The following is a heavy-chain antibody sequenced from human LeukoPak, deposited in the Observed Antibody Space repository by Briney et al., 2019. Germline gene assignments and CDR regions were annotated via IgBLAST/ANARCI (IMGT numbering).Heavy chain of an antibody. CDR1: GFTFSHYW. Sequence: GGSLRLSCAASGFTFSHYWMHWVRHVPGKGLVWVSVIDNGGSSTTYADSVKGRFTISRDNAKNSLYLQMNSLRAEDTAVYYCARGYCTNGVCYTGDFDYWGQGTLVTVSS. D-gene: IGHD2-8*01. J-gene: IGHJ4*02. CDR2: IDNGGSST. CDR3: ARGYCTNGVCYTGDFDY. V-gene: IGHV3-74*01.